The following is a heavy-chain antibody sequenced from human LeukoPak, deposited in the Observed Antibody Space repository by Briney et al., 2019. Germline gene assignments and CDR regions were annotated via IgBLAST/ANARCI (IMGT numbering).Heavy chain of an antibody. CDR1: GFTFSDYY. J-gene: IGHJ4*02. CDR2: IYYSGST. D-gene: IGHD1-14*01. V-gene: IGHV4-31*02. CDR3: ARAGPPPFPGPFDY. Sequence: LRLSCAASGFTFSDYYMGWIRQAPGKGLEWIGYIYYSGSTYYNPSLKSRVTISVDTSKNQFSLKLSSVTAADTAVYYCARAGPPPFPGPFDYWGQGTLVTVSS.